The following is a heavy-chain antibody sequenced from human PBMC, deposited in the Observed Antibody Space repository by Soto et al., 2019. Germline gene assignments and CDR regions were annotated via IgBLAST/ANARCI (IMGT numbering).Heavy chain of an antibody. CDR1: GFTFSSFW. Sequence: EVQLVESGGGLVQPGGSLRLSCAASGFTFSSFWMHWVRQAPGKGLEWVSRASPDGTSTSYADSVKGRFTISRDNAKNTLFMQMNSLRAEDTALYYCAKDMVGIFGSDYYYYGMDVWGQGTTVTVSS. CDR3: AKDMVGIFGSDYYYYGMDV. J-gene: IGHJ6*02. V-gene: IGHV3-74*01. D-gene: IGHD2-21*01. CDR2: ASPDGTST.